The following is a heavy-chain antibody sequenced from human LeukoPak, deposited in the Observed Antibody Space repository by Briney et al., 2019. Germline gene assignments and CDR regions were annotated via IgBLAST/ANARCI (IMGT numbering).Heavy chain of an antibody. V-gene: IGHV4-39*07. Sequence: PETLSLTCTVSGGSISSSSYYWGWIRQPPGKGLEWIGSIYYSGSTYYNPSLKSRVTISVDTSKNQFSLKLSSVTAADTAVYYCARDPIDGYSGFRGVDYWGQGTLVTVSS. CDR3: ARDPIDGYSGFRGVDY. J-gene: IGHJ4*02. CDR1: GGSISSSSYY. D-gene: IGHD5-12*01. CDR2: IYYSGST.